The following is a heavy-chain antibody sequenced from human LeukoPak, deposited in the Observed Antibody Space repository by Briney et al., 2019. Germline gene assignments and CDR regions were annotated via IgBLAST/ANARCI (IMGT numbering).Heavy chain of an antibody. J-gene: IGHJ6*02. CDR2: IYNSGST. D-gene: IGHD3-10*01. CDR3: ARGVIILVRGVNYSMDA. V-gene: IGHV4-59*01. Sequence: SETLSLTCTVSGGSLSTYYWSWIRQPPGKGLEWIGDIYNSGSTKYNPSLKSRVTISVDTSKNQFSLKLSSVTAADTAVYYCARGVIILVRGVNYSMDAWGQGTTVTVSS. CDR1: GGSLSTYY.